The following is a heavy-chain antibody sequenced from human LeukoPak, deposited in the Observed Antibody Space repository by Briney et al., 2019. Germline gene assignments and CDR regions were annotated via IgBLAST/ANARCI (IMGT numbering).Heavy chain of an antibody. Sequence: GASVKVSCKASGYTFTSYDINWVRQVTGQGLEWMGWMNPNSGNTGYAQKFQGRVTITRNTSISTAYMELSSLRSEDTAVYYCAANERNTPGLYYYYGMDVWGQGTTVTVSS. D-gene: IGHD1-1*01. V-gene: IGHV1-8*03. CDR2: MNPNSGNT. J-gene: IGHJ6*02. CDR3: AANERNTPGLYYYYGMDV. CDR1: GYTFTSYD.